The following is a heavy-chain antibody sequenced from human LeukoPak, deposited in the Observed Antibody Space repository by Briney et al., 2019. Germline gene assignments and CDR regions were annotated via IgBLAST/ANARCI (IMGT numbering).Heavy chain of an antibody. Sequence: PGGSLRLSCAASGFTFSNYWMHWVRQAPGKGLVWVSRINTDGSSTSYVDSVKGRFTISRDNAKNSLYLQMSSLRSEDTAVYYCARGVGATISYYHYYIDVWGKGTTVTVSS. CDR3: ARGVGATISYYHYYIDV. D-gene: IGHD1-26*01. J-gene: IGHJ6*03. CDR2: INTDGSST. V-gene: IGHV3-74*01. CDR1: GFTFSNYW.